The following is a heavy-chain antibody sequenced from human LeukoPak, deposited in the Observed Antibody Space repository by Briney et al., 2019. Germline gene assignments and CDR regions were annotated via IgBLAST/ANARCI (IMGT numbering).Heavy chain of an antibody. CDR2: INHSGST. J-gene: IGHJ4*02. CDR3: ASGYYYDSSFDY. V-gene: IGHV4-34*01. D-gene: IGHD3-22*01. Sequence: SETLSLTRAVYGGSFSGYYWSWIRQPPGKGLEWIGEINHSGSTNYNPSLKSRVTISVDTSKNQFSLKLSSVTAADTAVYYCASGYYYDSSFDYWGQGTLVTVSS. CDR1: GGSFSGYY.